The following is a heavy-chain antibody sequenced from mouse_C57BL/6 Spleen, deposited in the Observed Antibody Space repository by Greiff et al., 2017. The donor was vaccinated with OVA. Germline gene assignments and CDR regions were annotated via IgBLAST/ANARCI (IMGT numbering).Heavy chain of an antibody. CDR3: ARGRRNAMDY. CDR1: GFTFSDYG. J-gene: IGHJ4*01. V-gene: IGHV5-17*01. Sequence: DVKLVESGGSLVKPGGSLKLSCAASGFTFSDYGMHWVRQAPEKGLEWVAYISSGSSTIYYADTVKGRFTISRDNAKNTLFLQMTSLRSEDTAMYYCARGRRNAMDYWGQGTSVTVSS. CDR2: ISSGSSTI.